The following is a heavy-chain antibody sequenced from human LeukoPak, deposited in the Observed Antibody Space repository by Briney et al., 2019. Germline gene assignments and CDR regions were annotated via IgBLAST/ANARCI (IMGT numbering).Heavy chain of an antibody. D-gene: IGHD1/OR15-1a*01. Sequence: KSGGSVRLSCAASGFTFTDYHMSWIRQAPGKGLEWVSYISSSGSYTNYADSVKGRFTISRDNAKKSLYLQMNSLRAEDTALYYCAKQGEGDAFDIWGQGTIVTVSS. CDR1: GFTFTDYH. CDR2: ISSSGSYT. J-gene: IGHJ3*02. V-gene: IGHV3-11*06. CDR3: AKQGEGDAFDI.